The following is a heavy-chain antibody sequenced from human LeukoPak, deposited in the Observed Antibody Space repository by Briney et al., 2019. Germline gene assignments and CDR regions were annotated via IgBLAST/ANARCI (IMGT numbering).Heavy chain of an antibody. D-gene: IGHD3-22*01. CDR3: AKDVGYYDSSGYYPIDY. V-gene: IGHV3-23*01. Sequence: GASVKVSCKASGYTFTGYYMHWVRQAPGKGLEWVSAISGSGGSTYYADSVKGRFTISRDNSKNTLYLQMNSLRAEDTAVYYCAKDVGYYDSSGYYPIDYWGQGTLVTVSS. CDR2: ISGSGGST. CDR1: GYTFTGYY. J-gene: IGHJ4*02.